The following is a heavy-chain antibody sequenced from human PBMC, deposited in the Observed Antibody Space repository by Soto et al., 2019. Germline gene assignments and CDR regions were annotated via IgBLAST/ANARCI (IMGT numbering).Heavy chain of an antibody. CDR1: GFTVSSNY. J-gene: IGHJ4*02. Sequence: PGGSLRLSCAASGFTVSSNYMSWVRQAPGKGLEWVSVIYSGGSTYYADSVKGRFTISRDNSENTLYLQMNSLRAEDTAVYYCACATSNHLDYWGQGTLVTVSS. CDR3: ACATSNHLDY. CDR2: IYSGGST. V-gene: IGHV3-66*01. D-gene: IGHD7-27*01.